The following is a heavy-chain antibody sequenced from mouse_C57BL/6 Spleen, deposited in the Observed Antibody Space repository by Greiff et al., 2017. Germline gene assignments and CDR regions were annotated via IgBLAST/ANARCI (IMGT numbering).Heavy chain of an antibody. D-gene: IGHD1-1*01. CDR1: GYTFTSYW. CDR3: ANYYGSSYGFAY. Sequence: QVQLQQPGAELVKPGASVKLSCKASGYTFTSYWMHWVKQRPGQGLEWIGMIHPNSGSTNYNEKFKSKATLTVDKSSRTAYMQLSSLTSEDSAVYYCANYYGSSYGFAYWGQGTLVTVSA. V-gene: IGHV1-64*01. CDR2: IHPNSGST. J-gene: IGHJ3*01.